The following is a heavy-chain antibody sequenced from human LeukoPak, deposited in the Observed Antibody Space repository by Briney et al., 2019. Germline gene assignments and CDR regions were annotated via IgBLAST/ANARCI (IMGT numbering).Heavy chain of an antibody. CDR2: ISSNGGST. Sequence: PGGSLRLSCAASGFTFSSYAMHWVRQAPGKGLEYVSAISSNGGSTCYANSVKGRFTISRDNSKNTLYLQMGSLRAEDMAVYYCARGRYYDSSGYVPNFDYWGQGTLVTVSS. D-gene: IGHD3-22*01. CDR3: ARGRYYDSSGYVPNFDY. V-gene: IGHV3-64*01. CDR1: GFTFSSYA. J-gene: IGHJ4*02.